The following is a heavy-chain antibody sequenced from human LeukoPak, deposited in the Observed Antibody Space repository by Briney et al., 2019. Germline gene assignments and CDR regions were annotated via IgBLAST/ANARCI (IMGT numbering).Heavy chain of an antibody. CDR3: ARGTLWSSYLPIYFDY. Sequence: SETLSLTCTVSGGSISSYYWSWIRQPPGKGLEWIGEINHSGSTNYNPSLKSRVTISVDTSKNQFSLKLSSVTAADTAVYYCARGTLWSSYLPIYFDYWGQGTLVTVSS. V-gene: IGHV4-34*01. J-gene: IGHJ4*02. CDR1: GGSISSYY. CDR2: INHSGST. D-gene: IGHD3-3*01.